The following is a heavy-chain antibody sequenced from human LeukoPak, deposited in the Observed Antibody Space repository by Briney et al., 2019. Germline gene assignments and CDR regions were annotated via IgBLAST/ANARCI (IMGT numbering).Heavy chain of an antibody. CDR3: ARSTVNPEYYFDY. D-gene: IGHD4-17*01. V-gene: IGHV3-21*01. Sequence: GGSLRLSCAASGFTFSSYSMNWVRQAPGKGLEWVSSISSSSSYIYYADSVKGRFTISRDNAKNSLYLQMNSLRAEDTAVYYCARSTVNPEYYFDYWGQGTLVTVSS. J-gene: IGHJ4*02. CDR1: GFTFSSYS. CDR2: ISSSSSYI.